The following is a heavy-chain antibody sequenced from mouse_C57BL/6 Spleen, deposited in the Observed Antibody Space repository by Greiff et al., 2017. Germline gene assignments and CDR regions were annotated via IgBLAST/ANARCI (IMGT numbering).Heavy chain of an antibody. CDR3: ARGVDY. CDR2: IYPRSGNT. CDR1: GYTFPRYG. V-gene: IGHV1-81*01. Sequence: QVQLQQSGAELARPGASVKLSCKASGYTFPRYGISWVEQRPGQGLEWIGEIYPRSGNTYYNEKFKGKATLTANKSSSTAYMELLSLTSEDSAVYFCARGVDYWGQGTTLTVSS. J-gene: IGHJ2*01.